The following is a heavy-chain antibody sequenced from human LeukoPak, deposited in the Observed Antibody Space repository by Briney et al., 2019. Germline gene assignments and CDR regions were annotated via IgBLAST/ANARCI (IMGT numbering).Heavy chain of an antibody. J-gene: IGHJ3*02. CDR3: ARPRLEYCSGGSCFDAFDI. CDR2: ISGSGSTT. D-gene: IGHD2-15*01. CDR1: GFTFSSYA. V-gene: IGHV3-23*01. Sequence: GGSLRLSCAASGFTFSSYAMNWVRQAPGKGLEWVSAISGSGSTTYYADSVKGRFTISRDNSKNTLFLQMDSLTAEDTAIYSCARPRLEYCSGGSCFDAFDIWGQGTMVTVSS.